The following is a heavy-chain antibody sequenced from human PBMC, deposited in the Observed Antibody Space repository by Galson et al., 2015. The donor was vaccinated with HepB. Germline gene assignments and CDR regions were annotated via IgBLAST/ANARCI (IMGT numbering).Heavy chain of an antibody. CDR2: IDPSDSYT. CDR1: GYSSTNYW. V-gene: IGHV5-10-1*01. J-gene: IGHJ4*02. CDR3: ARPRGYSGYDPVDF. Sequence: QSGAEVKKPGESLRISCTGSGYSSTNYWITWVRQMPGKGLEWMGRIDPSDSYTNYSPSFQGHVTISVDKSISTAYLQWSSLKASDTAMYYCARPRGYSGYDPVDFWGQGTLVTVSS. D-gene: IGHD5-12*01.